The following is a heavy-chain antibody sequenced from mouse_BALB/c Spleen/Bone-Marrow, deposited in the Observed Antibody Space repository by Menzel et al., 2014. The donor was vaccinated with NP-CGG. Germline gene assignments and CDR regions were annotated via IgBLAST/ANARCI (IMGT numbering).Heavy chain of an antibody. J-gene: IGHJ3*01. CDR3: ARNGNYGAWFAY. CDR2: IDPANGNT. Sequence: VQLQQSGAELVKPGASVKLSCTASGFNITDTYMHWVKQRPEQGLVWIGRIDPANGNTKSDPTFQGKATITADTSSNTAYLQLSSLTSEDTAVYYCARNGNYGAWFAYWGQGTLVTVSA. V-gene: IGHV14-3*02. D-gene: IGHD2-1*01. CDR1: GFNITDTY.